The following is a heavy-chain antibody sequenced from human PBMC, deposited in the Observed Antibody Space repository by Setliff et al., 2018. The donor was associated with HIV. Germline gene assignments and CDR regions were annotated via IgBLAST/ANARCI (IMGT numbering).Heavy chain of an antibody. V-gene: IGHV4-59*01. CDR1: GGSFSGYY. D-gene: IGHD1-26*01. Sequence: PSETLSLTCTVYGGSFSGYYWTWIRQPPGKGLEFIGYIYFNGNTNLNPSLESRLTMSVDTSKNQFSLKLNSVTAADTAVYYCVREVGYFDFWGRGTLVTVSS. J-gene: IGHJ2*01. CDR3: VREVGYFDF. CDR2: IYFNGNT.